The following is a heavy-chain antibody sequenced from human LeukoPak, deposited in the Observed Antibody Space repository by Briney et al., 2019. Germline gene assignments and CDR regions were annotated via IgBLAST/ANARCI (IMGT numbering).Heavy chain of an antibody. D-gene: IGHD3-10*01. J-gene: IGHJ4*02. CDR1: GFTGSSYT. V-gene: IGHV3-23*01. Sequence: GGSLRLSCAASGFTGSSYTMSWVRQAPGKGLEWVSAISGSGGSTYYADSVKGRFTISRDNSKNTLYLQMNSLRAEDTAVYYCAKDPDGSGIYFDYWGQGTLVTVSS. CDR2: ISGSGGST. CDR3: AKDPDGSGIYFDY.